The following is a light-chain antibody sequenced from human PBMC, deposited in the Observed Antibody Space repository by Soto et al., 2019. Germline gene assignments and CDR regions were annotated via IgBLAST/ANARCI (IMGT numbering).Light chain of an antibody. CDR1: QSVSSSY. V-gene: IGKV3-20*01. Sequence: EIVLTQSPGTLSLSPRERATLSCRASQSVSSSYLAWYQQKPGQAPRLLIYGASSRATGIPDRFSGSGSGTDFTLTISRLEPEDFAVYYCQQYGSSLPITFGQGTRLEI. J-gene: IGKJ5*01. CDR2: GAS. CDR3: QQYGSSLPIT.